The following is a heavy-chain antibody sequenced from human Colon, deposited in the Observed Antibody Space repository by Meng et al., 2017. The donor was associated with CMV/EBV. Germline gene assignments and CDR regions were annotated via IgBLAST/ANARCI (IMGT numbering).Heavy chain of an antibody. CDR2: IYYSGST. CDR3: ARVWGRGGLTNGLDV. Sequence: SETLSLTCSVSGGSISSGGYYWTWIRQHPGKGLEWSGYIYYSGSTYYNPSLKSRVTISVDTSKNQFSLKLSSVTAADTAVYYCARVWGRGGLTNGLDVWGQGTRVTVSS. D-gene: IGHD3-16*01. CDR1: GGSISSGGYY. J-gene: IGHJ6*02. V-gene: IGHV4-31*03.